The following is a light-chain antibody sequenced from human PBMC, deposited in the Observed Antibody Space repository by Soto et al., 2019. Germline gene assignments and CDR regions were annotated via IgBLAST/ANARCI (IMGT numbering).Light chain of an antibody. Sequence: QSALTQPASVSGSPGQSVTISCTGTSSDVGAYNYVSWYQQHPGKAPKLMIYEVSNRPSGVSNRFCGSKSGNTASLTISGLQAEDEADYYCNSYTGRSTRFVFGTGTKLTVL. CDR1: SSDVGAYNY. J-gene: IGLJ1*01. V-gene: IGLV2-14*01. CDR3: NSYTGRSTRFV. CDR2: EVS.